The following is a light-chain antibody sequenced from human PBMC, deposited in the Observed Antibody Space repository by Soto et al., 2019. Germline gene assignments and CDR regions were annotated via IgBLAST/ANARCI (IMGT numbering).Light chain of an antibody. CDR1: QIVSSTY. J-gene: IGKJ1*01. V-gene: IGKV3-15*01. CDR3: QQYNNWPQT. CDR2: GAS. Sequence: EIVLTQSPGTLSLSPGEGATLSCRASQIVSSTYLAWFQQKPGQAPRLLIYGASTRATGIPARFSGSGSGTEFTLTISSLQSEHFAIYYCQQYNNWPQTFGQGTKVDIK.